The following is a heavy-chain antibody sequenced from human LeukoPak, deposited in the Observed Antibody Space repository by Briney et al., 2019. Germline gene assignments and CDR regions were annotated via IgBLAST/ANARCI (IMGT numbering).Heavy chain of an antibody. Sequence: GGSLRLSCAASGFTFSSYSMNWVRQAPGKGLEWVSSISSSSSYIYYADSVKGRFTISRDNAKNSLYLQMNSLRAEDTAVYYCVRGIVVSAGVDFWGQGTLVTVSS. D-gene: IGHD2-2*01. CDR2: ISSSSSYI. CDR1: GFTFSSYS. CDR3: VRGIVVSAGVDF. V-gene: IGHV3-21*01. J-gene: IGHJ4*02.